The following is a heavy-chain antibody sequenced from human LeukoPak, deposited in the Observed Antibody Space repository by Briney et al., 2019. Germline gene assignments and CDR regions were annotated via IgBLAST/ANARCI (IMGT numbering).Heavy chain of an antibody. CDR1: GFTFSSYS. CDR3: ARVLDTSGSHPLGY. D-gene: IGHD3-10*01. J-gene: IGHJ4*02. V-gene: IGHV3-48*01. Sequence: GGSLRLSCAASGFTFSSYSMNWVRQAPGKGLEWVSYISSSGSSIYYADSVKGRFTISRDDAMNSLYLQMNNLRAEDTAVYYCARVLDTSGSHPLGYWGQGTLVTVSS. CDR2: ISSSGSSI.